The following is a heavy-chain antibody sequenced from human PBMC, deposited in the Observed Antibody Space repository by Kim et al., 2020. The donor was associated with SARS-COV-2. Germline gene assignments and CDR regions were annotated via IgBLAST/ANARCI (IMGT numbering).Heavy chain of an antibody. J-gene: IGHJ4*02. Sequence: GGSLRLSCAASGFTFSSYSMNWVRQAPGKGLEWVSSISSSSSYIYYADSVKGRFTISRDNAKNSLYLQMNSLRAEDTAVYYCARDSIAVAWSGPTGGPVDYWGRGTLVTVSS. CDR1: GFTFSSYS. V-gene: IGHV3-21*01. CDR2: ISSSSSYI. D-gene: IGHD6-19*01. CDR3: ARDSIAVAWSGPTGGPVDY.